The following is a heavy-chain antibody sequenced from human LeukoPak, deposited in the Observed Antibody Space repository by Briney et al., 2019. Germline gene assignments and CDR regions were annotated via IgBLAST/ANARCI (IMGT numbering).Heavy chain of an antibody. Sequence: GGSLRLSCAPSGFTFSNYVMSWVRQAPGKGLEWVSTISVSGGGTYYSDSVKGRFTISRDNSKDTLFLQMNSLRVEDTAVYYCANNYYDSSGYLSFDYWGQGTLVTVSS. CDR2: ISVSGGGT. CDR3: ANNYYDSSGYLSFDY. D-gene: IGHD3-22*01. CDR1: GFTFSNYV. V-gene: IGHV3-23*01. J-gene: IGHJ4*02.